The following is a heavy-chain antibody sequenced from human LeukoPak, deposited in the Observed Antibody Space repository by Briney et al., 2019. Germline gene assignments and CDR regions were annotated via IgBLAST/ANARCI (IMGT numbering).Heavy chain of an antibody. J-gene: IGHJ4*02. V-gene: IGHV1-2*02. CDR3: ATQRGSYLWGTDFDY. D-gene: IGHD3-16*01. Sequence: ASVKVSCVASGYTFTGYYMHWVRQAPGQGLEWMGWINPNSGDTKYSQKFQGRVTMTRDTSISTAYMELSRLRSDDTAVYYCATQRGSYLWGTDFDYWGQGTLVTVSS. CDR1: GYTFTGYY. CDR2: INPNSGDT.